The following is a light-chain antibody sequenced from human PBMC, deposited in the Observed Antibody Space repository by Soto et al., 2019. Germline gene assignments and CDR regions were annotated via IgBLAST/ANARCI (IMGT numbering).Light chain of an antibody. Sequence: DIQMTQSPSTLSASVGDRVTITCRASQSISIWLAWYQQKPGKAPKILIYKASSLESGVPSRFSGSGSGTEFTLTISSLQPEDFATYYCQQLNSYPPNFGQGTRLEIK. CDR2: KAS. J-gene: IGKJ5*01. CDR3: QQLNSYPPN. V-gene: IGKV1-5*03. CDR1: QSISIW.